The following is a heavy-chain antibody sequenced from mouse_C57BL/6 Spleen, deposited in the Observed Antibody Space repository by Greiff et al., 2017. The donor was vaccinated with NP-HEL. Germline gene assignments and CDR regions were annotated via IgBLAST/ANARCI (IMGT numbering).Heavy chain of an antibody. D-gene: IGHD2-2*01. CDR1: GFTFSSYA. CDR3: ARMVTTTGFAY. CDR2: ISDGGSYT. J-gene: IGHJ3*01. V-gene: IGHV5-4*03. Sequence: DVMLVESGGGLVKPGGSLKLSCAASGFTFSSYAMSWVRQTPEKRLEWVATISDGGSYTYYPDNVKGRFTISRDNAKNNLYLQMSHLKSEDTAMYYCARMVTTTGFAYWGQGTLVTVSA.